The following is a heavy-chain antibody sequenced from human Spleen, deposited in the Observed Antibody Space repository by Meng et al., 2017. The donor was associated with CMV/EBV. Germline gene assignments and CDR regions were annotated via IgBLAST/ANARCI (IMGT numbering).Heavy chain of an antibody. V-gene: IGHV3-30*02. J-gene: IGHJ4*02. D-gene: IGHD2-2*01. CDR2: IRYDGSNK. CDR3: AKDRARYCSSTSCHLVDY. Sequence: GGSLRLSCAASGFTFSSYGMHRVRQAPGKGLEWVAFIRYDGSNKYYADSVKGRFTISRDNSKNTLYLQMNSLRAEDTAVYYCAKDRARYCSSTSCHLVDYWGQGTLVTVSS. CDR1: GFTFSSYG.